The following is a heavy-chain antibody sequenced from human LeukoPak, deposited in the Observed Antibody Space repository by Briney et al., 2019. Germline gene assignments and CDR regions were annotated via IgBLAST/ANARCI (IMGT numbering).Heavy chain of an antibody. V-gene: IGHV3-9*01. Sequence: GGSLRLSCAASGFTFDDYAMHWVRQAPGKGLEWVSGISWNSGSIGYADSVKGRFTISRVNAKNSLYLQMNSLRAEDTALYYCAKAQDTAMVTGFDYWGQGTLVTVSS. CDR2: ISWNSGSI. CDR1: GFTFDDYA. CDR3: AKAQDTAMVTGFDY. J-gene: IGHJ4*02. D-gene: IGHD5-18*01.